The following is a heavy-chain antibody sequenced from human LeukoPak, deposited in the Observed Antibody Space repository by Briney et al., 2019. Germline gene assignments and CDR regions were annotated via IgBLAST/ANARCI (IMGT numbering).Heavy chain of an antibody. D-gene: IGHD4-17*01. CDR1: GFTFSSYA. J-gene: IGHJ4*02. Sequence: GSLRLSCAASGFTFSSYAMTWVRQAPGKGLEWVSTISGGGGSTYYTDSVKGRSTISSDTSKYTLHLKMNSMRAEATAVYYCARRSEDWGQGTLVTVSS. V-gene: IGHV3-23*01. CDR2: ISGGGGST. CDR3: ARRSED.